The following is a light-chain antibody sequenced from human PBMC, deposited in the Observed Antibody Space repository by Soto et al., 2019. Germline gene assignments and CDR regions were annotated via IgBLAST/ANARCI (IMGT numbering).Light chain of an antibody. CDR1: QSISNW. CDR3: QQYNSYSRT. J-gene: IGKJ1*01. Sequence: DIQMTQSPSTLSASVGDRVTITCRASQSISNWLAWYQQKPGKAPKLLIHGASSLDSGVPSRFSGSGSGTEFTLTISSLQPDDFATYYCQQYNSYSRTFGQGTKVDNK. V-gene: IGKV1-5*01. CDR2: GAS.